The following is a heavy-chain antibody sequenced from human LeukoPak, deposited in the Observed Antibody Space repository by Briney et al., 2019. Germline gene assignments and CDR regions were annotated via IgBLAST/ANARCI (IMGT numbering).Heavy chain of an antibody. D-gene: IGHD1-1*01. V-gene: IGHV4-31*03. J-gene: IGHJ4*02. CDR2: TYYSGST. CDR3: ARDSGTQLGLDY. CDR1: GGSISSGGYY. Sequence: SQTLSLTCTVSGGSISSGGYYWSWIRQHPGKGLEWIGYTYYSGSTYYNPSLKSRVTISVDTSKNQFSLKLSSVTAADTAVYYCARDSGTQLGLDYWGQGTLVTVSS.